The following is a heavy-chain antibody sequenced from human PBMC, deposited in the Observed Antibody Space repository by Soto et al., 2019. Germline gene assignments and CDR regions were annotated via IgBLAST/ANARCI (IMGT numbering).Heavy chain of an antibody. D-gene: IGHD6-13*01. J-gene: IGHJ4*02. CDR1: GGSISSSSYY. Sequence: PSETLSLTCSVSGGSISSSSYYWGWIRQPPGKGLEWIGSIYYSGSTNYNPSLKSRVTISVDTTKNQFSLKLSSVTAADTAVYYCAREYSSSWYGSFDYWGQGTLVTVSS. V-gene: IGHV4-39*07. CDR3: AREYSSSWYGSFDY. CDR2: IYYSGST.